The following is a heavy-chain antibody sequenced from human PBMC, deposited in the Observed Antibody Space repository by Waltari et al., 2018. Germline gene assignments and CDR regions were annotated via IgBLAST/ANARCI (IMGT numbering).Heavy chain of an antibody. CDR2: INTKSGDT. J-gene: IGHJ4*02. CDR3: ARDLYSGYDFLLPFDY. D-gene: IGHD5-12*01. Sequence: QVQLVQSGGEVKKPGASVKVSCETSGYTFTSFAISWARQAPGQGLEWMGWINTKSGDTNYAQRFQGRVTMTTDTSTSTAYMELKSLTSDDTAVYYCARDLYSGYDFLLPFDYWGQGSLVTVSS. V-gene: IGHV1-18*01. CDR1: GYTFTSFA.